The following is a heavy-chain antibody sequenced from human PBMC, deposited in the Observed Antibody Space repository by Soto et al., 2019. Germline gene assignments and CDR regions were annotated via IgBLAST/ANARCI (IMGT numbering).Heavy chain of an antibody. CDR3: ARDPYYYDSSGDNDAFDI. D-gene: IGHD3-22*01. Sequence: SVKVSCKASGGTFSSYAISWVRQAPGQGLEWMGGIIPIFGTANYAQKFQGRVTITADKSTSTAYMELSSLRSEDTAVYYCARDPYYYDSSGDNDAFDIWGQGTMVTVSS. J-gene: IGHJ3*02. CDR2: IIPIFGTA. CDR1: GGTFSSYA. V-gene: IGHV1-69*06.